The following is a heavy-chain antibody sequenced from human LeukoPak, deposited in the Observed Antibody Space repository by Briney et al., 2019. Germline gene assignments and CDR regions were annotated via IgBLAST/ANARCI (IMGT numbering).Heavy chain of an antibody. Sequence: TSETLSLTCTVSGGSISSYYWSWIRQPPGKGLEWIGYIYYSGSTNYNPSLKSRVTISVDTSKNQFSLKLSSVTAADTAVYYCAGIKWELPDYWGQGTLVTVSS. CDR1: GGSISSYY. D-gene: IGHD1-26*01. J-gene: IGHJ4*02. V-gene: IGHV4-59*01. CDR3: AGIKWELPDY. CDR2: IYYSGST.